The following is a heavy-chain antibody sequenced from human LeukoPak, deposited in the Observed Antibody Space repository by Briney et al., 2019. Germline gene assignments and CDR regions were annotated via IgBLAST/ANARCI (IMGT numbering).Heavy chain of an antibody. CDR2: IYYSGST. CDR1: GGSFSGYY. V-gene: IGHV4-30-4*01. J-gene: IGHJ4*02. CDR3: ARDGGGSGSPLGY. D-gene: IGHD3-10*01. Sequence: PSETLSLTCAVYGGSFSGYYWSWIRQPPGKGLEWIGYIYYSGSTYYNPSLKSRVTISVDTSKNQFSLKLSSVTAADTAVYYCARDGGGSGSPLGYWGQGTLVTVSS.